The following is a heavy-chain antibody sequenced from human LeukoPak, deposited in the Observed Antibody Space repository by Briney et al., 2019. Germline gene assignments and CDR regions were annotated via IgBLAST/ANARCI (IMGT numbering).Heavy chain of an antibody. CDR1: GGSISSGGYY. Sequence: SGTLSLTCTVSGGSISSGGYYWSWIRQHPGKGLEWIGYIYYSGSTYYNPSLKSRVTISVDTSKNQFSLKLSSVTAADTAVYYCARGIQLWPSYNWFDPWGQGTLVTVSS. V-gene: IGHV4-31*03. CDR3: ARGIQLWPSYNWFDP. CDR2: IYYSGST. J-gene: IGHJ5*02. D-gene: IGHD5-18*01.